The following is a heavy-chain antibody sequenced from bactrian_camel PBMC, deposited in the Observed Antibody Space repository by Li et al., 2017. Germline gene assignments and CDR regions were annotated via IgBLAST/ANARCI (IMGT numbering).Heavy chain of an antibody. J-gene: IGHJ6*01. CDR2: IYLHGPMT. D-gene: IGHD1*01. CDR1: RSMSISGC. CDR3: ATARGFRDPPRTRDFKS. V-gene: IGHV3S53*01. Sequence: HVQLVESGGGSIQSGGSLRLSCAFTRSMSISGCMGWFRQDPGKEREPVATIYLHGPMTWYADSVRGRFAISRDNPKKKIVSLQMDNLKPEDTSIYYCATARGFRDPPRTRDFKSWGQGTQVTVS.